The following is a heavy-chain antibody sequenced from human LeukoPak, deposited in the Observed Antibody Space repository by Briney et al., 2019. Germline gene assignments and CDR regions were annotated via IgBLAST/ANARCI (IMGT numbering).Heavy chain of an antibody. D-gene: IGHD3-3*01. CDR2: IYYSGST. Sequence: SETLSLTCTVSGGSISSGDYYWSWIRRHPGKGLEWIGYIYYSGSTFYNPSPKSRVTISLDTSKNQFSLKVTSVTAADTAVYYCARGYDFWSGSSYGMDVWGQGTTVTVSS. V-gene: IGHV4-31*03. CDR1: GGSISSGDYY. J-gene: IGHJ6*02. CDR3: ARGYDFWSGSSYGMDV.